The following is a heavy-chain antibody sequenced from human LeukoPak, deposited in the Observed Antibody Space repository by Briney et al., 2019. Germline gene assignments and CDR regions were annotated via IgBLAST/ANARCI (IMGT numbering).Heavy chain of an antibody. CDR3: ARHSNDVPERWLQLRGHWFDP. V-gene: IGHV6-1*01. D-gene: IGHD5-24*01. J-gene: IGHJ5*02. CDR1: GDSVSSNTAG. CDR2: TYYRSKWYN. Sequence: SQTLSLTCAISGDSVSSNTAGWNWIRQSPSRGLEWLGRTYYRSKWYNDFAPSLRNRITINPDTSKNQFSLNLSSVTAADTAVYFCARHSNDVPERWLQLRGHWFDPWGQGTLVTVSS.